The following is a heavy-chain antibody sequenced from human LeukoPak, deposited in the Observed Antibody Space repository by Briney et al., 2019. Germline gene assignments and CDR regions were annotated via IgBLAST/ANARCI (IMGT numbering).Heavy chain of an antibody. CDR3: AKVLVGATQDAFDI. CDR2: ISSSGSTI. CDR1: GFTFSSYE. V-gene: IGHV3-48*03. J-gene: IGHJ3*02. D-gene: IGHD1-26*01. Sequence: GGSLRLSCAASGFTFSSYEMNWVRQAAGKGLEWDSYISSSGSTIYYADSVKGRFTISRDNSKNTLYLQMNSLRAEDTAVYYCAKVLVGATQDAFDIWGQGTMVTVSS.